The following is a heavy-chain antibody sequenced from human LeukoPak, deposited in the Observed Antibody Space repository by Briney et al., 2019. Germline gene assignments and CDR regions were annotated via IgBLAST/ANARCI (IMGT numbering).Heavy chain of an antibody. D-gene: IGHD3-3*01. CDR1: GYTFTSNY. CDR3: AREGRFLEWLPDY. Sequence: ASVKVSCKXSGYTFTSNYMHWVRQAPGQGLEWMGIINPSGGSTSYAQKFQGRVTMTRDTSTSTVYMELSSLRSEDTAVYYCAREGRFLEWLPDYWGQGTLVTVSS. CDR2: INPSGGST. J-gene: IGHJ4*02. V-gene: IGHV1-46*01.